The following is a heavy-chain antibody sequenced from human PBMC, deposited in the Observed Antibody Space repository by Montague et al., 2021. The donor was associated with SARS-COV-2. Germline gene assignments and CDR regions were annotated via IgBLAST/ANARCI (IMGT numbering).Heavy chain of an antibody. J-gene: IGHJ4*02. V-gene: IGHV4-59*01. CDR2: IHYSGSN. CDR3: SGSLDPSGTCYLPY. Sequence: SETLSLTCSVSGGSIGSNYWSWLRQPPGTGLEWIGHIHYSGSNTSSPSFKSRVTISIDTPKNQFPLKLSSVTAADTAVYYCSGSLDPSGTCYLPYWGQGTLVTVSS. CDR1: GGSIGSNY. D-gene: IGHD3-10*01.